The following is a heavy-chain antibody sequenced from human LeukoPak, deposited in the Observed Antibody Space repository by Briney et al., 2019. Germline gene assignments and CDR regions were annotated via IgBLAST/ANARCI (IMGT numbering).Heavy chain of an antibody. CDR1: GGTFSSYA. CDR3: ASLPSNYFDY. Sequence: SVKVSCKASGGTFSSYAISWVQQAPGQGLEWMERIIPILGIANYAQKFQGRVTITADKSTSTAYMELSSLRSEDTAVYYCASLPSNYFDYWGQGTLVTVSS. CDR2: IIPILGIA. J-gene: IGHJ4*02. V-gene: IGHV1-69*04.